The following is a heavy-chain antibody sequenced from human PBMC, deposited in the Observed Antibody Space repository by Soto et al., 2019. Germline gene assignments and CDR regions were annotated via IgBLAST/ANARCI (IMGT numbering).Heavy chain of an antibody. D-gene: IGHD3-10*01. CDR3: ARSNPRPMGLGAFDI. V-gene: IGHV3-7*01. Sequence: GGSLRLSCAASGFTFSSYWMSWVRQAPGKGLEWVANIKQDGSEKYYVDSVKGRFTISRDNAKNSLYLQMNSLRAEDTAVYYCARSNPRPMGLGAFDIWGQGTMVTVSS. CDR2: IKQDGSEK. J-gene: IGHJ3*02. CDR1: GFTFSSYW.